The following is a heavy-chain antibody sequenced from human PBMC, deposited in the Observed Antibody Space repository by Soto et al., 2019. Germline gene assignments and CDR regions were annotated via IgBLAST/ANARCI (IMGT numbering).Heavy chain of an antibody. CDR2: INWNSGSI. D-gene: IGHD3-10*01. Sequence: PGGSLRLSCAASGFTFDDYAMHWVRQVPGKGLEWVSGINWNSGSIGYADSVKGRFAISRDNAKNSLHLQMNSLRAEDTAFYYCARDSPRITMVRGVPTPYFDYWGQGTRVTVSS. CDR3: ARDSPRITMVRGVPTPYFDY. J-gene: IGHJ4*02. CDR1: GFTFDDYA. V-gene: IGHV3-9*01.